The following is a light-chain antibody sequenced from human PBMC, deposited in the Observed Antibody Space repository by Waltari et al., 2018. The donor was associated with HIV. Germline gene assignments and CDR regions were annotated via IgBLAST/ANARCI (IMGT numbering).Light chain of an antibody. CDR1: ALTKGS. V-gene: IGLV3-10*01. CDR3: YSTDNSGSHRGV. CDR2: EDT. J-gene: IGLJ1*01. Sequence: SFELTQPPSVSVSPGQTATIACSGNALTKGSPYWYRQKSGQAPELVLYEDTKRPAVIAEGFHGSRSGTTATLIISGAQAGDEGDYYGYSTDNSGSHRGVFGTGT.